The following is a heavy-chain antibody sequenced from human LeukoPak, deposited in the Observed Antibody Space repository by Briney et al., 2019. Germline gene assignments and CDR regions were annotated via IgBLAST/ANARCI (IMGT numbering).Heavy chain of an antibody. CDR1: GFTFSSYG. D-gene: IGHD3-9*01. Sequence: GGSLRLSCAASGFTFSSYGMHWVRQAPGKGLEWVAVIWYDGSNKYYADSVKGRFTISRDNAKNSLYLQMNSLRAEDTAVYYCAVLEYYDILTGYQNFDYWGQGTLVTVSS. CDR2: IWYDGSNK. CDR3: AVLEYYDILTGYQNFDY. J-gene: IGHJ4*02. V-gene: IGHV3-33*03.